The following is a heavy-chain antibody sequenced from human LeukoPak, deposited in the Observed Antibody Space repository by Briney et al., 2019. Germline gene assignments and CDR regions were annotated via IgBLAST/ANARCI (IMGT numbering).Heavy chain of an antibody. J-gene: IGHJ4*02. CDR1: GGSISSSNYY. Sequence: SETLSLTCTVSGGSISSSNYYWGWIRQPPGKGLEWIGTIYYSGSTYYNPSLKSRVIISVDTSKNQFSLKLSSVTAADTAVYYCARGLAYYYGSGSWAYWGQGTLVTVSS. CDR2: IYYSGST. CDR3: ARGLAYYYGSGSWAY. D-gene: IGHD3-10*01. V-gene: IGHV4-39*01.